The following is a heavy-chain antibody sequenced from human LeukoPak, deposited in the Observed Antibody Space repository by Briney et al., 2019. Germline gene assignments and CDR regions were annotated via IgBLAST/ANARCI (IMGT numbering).Heavy chain of an antibody. CDR3: ARDISAYYDSSGYYLATYYFDY. Sequence: GGSLRLSCAASGFTFSSYGMHWVRQAPGKGLEWVAFIRYDGSNKYYADSVKGRFTISRDNAKNSLYLQMNSLRAEDTAVYYCARDISAYYDSSGYYLATYYFDYWGQGTLVTVSS. J-gene: IGHJ4*02. CDR2: IRYDGSNK. D-gene: IGHD3-22*01. CDR1: GFTFSSYG. V-gene: IGHV3-30*02.